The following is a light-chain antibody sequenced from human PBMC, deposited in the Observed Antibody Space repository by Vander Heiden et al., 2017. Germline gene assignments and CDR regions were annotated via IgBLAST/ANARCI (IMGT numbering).Light chain of an antibody. CDR2: SAS. J-gene: IGKJ2*01. Sequence: DIVMTQSPDSLAVSLGERATINCKSSQSVFYRSNNANKLAWYQQTPGQPPKLLIYSASSRESGVPDRFSGSGSGTDFTLTISSLQAEDVAVYYCHQYYTTPYTFGQGTKLEIK. CDR1: QSVFYRSNNANK. CDR3: HQYYTTPYT. V-gene: IGKV4-1*01.